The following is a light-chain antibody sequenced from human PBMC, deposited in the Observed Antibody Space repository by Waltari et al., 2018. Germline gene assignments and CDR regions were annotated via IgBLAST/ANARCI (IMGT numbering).Light chain of an antibody. V-gene: IGKV3-20*01. J-gene: IGKJ3*01. Sequence: ELVLTQSPGTLSLSPGERATLSCRASQSVSSSYLAWYQQKPGQAPRLLIYCAASRATCIPDRFSGSGSGTDFTLTISRLEPEDFAVYYCQQYGSSPPFTFGPGTKVDIK. CDR1: QSVSSSY. CDR3: QQYGSSPPFT. CDR2: CAA.